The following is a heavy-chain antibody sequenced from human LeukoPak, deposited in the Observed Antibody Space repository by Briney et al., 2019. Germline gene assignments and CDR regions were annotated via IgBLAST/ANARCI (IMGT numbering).Heavy chain of an antibody. D-gene: IGHD3-10*01. CDR2: IYTSGST. CDR3: ARGSGYYGSGSYSLMY. J-gene: IGHJ4*02. V-gene: IGHV4-4*07. Sequence: SETLSLTXTVSGGSISSYYWSWIRQPAGKGLEWIGRIYTSGSTNYNPSLKSRVTMSVDTSKNQFSLKLSSVTAADTAVYYCARGSGYYGSGSYSLMYWGQGTLVTVSS. CDR1: GGSISSYY.